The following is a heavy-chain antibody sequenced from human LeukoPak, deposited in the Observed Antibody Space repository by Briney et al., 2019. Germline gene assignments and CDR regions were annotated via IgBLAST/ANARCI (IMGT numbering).Heavy chain of an antibody. D-gene: IGHD5-24*01. J-gene: IGHJ4*02. CDR2: IYYSGSA. CDR3: ARAENVPMD. V-gene: IGHV4-59*01. Sequence: PSETLSLTCTVSGGSISSYYWSWIRQPPGKGLERIGYIYYSGSATYNPSLRSRVTISVDTSKNQFSLKLTSVTAADTAMYYCARAENVPMDWGQGTLVTVSS. CDR1: GGSISSYY.